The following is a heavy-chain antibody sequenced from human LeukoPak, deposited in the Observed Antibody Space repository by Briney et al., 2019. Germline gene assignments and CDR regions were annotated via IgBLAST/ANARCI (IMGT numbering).Heavy chain of an antibody. Sequence: SETLSLTCTVSGGSISSYYWSWIRQPAGKGLERIGRIYTSGSTNYNPSLKSRVTMSVDTSKNQFSLKLSSVTAADTAVYYCARRHPGIAAAGIGWFDPWGQGTLVTVSS. CDR1: GGSISSYY. CDR3: ARRHPGIAAAGIGWFDP. J-gene: IGHJ5*02. CDR2: IYTSGST. V-gene: IGHV4-4*07. D-gene: IGHD6-13*01.